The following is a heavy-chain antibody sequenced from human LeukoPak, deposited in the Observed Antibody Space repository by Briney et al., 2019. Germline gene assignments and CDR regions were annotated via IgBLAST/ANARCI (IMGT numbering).Heavy chain of an antibody. D-gene: IGHD3/OR15-3a*01. V-gene: IGHV1-8*01. J-gene: IGHJ4*02. Sequence: GASVKVSCKASGYTFTSYDINWVRQTTGQGLEWMGWMNPGSGNTGYAQKFQGRVTMTRNTSISTVYMEVSGLRSEDTAVYYCTRGGIIILGVATVVDYWGQGTLVTVSS. CDR1: GYTFTSYD. CDR3: TRGGIIILGVATVVDY. CDR2: MNPGSGNT.